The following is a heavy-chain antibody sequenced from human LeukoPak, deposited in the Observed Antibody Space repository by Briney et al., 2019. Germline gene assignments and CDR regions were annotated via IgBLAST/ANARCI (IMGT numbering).Heavy chain of an antibody. V-gene: IGHV1-2*02. CDR2: INPNSGGT. J-gene: IGHJ4*02. CDR3: ARGNTYYYDSSGYYYLDY. Sequence: ASVKVSCKASGYTFTGYFMHWVRQAPGQGLEWMGWINPNSGGTNYAQKFQGRVTMTRDTSISTAYMELSRLRSDDTAVYYCARGNTYYYDSSGYYYLDYWGQGTLVTVSS. D-gene: IGHD3-22*01. CDR1: GYTFTGYF.